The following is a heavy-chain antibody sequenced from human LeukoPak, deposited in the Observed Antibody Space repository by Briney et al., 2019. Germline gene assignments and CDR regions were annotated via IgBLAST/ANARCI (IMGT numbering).Heavy chain of an antibody. J-gene: IGHJ5*02. CDR2: ISAYNGST. Sequence: GASVKVPCKASGYTFISYCISWARQAPGQGLEWIGWISAYNGSTSYAQKFQGRVTMTRDTSTSTVYMELSSLRSEDTAVYYCARDLRFLDSDWFDPWGQGTLVTVSS. CDR1: GYTFISYC. CDR3: ARDLRFLDSDWFDP. D-gene: IGHD3-3*01. V-gene: IGHV1-18*01.